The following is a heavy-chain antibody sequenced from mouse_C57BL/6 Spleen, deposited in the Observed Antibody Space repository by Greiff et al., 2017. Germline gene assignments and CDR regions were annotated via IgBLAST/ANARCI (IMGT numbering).Heavy chain of an antibody. D-gene: IGHD1-1*01. CDR3: ARYTTVVAPYAMDY. CDR1: GYTFTSYW. J-gene: IGHJ4*01. V-gene: IGHV1-64*01. CDR2: IHPNSGST. Sequence: VQLQQPGAELVKPGASVKLSCKASGYTFTSYWMHWVKQRPGQGLEWIGMIHPNSGSTNYNEKFKSKATLTVDKSSSTAYMQLSSLTSEDSAVYYCARYTTVVAPYAMDYWGQGTSVTVSS.